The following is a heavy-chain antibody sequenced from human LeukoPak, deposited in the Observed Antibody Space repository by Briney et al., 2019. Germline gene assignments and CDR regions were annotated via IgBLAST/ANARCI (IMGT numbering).Heavy chain of an antibody. CDR1: GFTFSSYW. CDR2: INTDGSST. CDR3: ARDQADSSGFSGSNFYYGMDV. Sequence: PGGSLRLSCAASGFTFSSYWMHWVRQAPGKGLVWVSRINTDGSSTSYADSVKGRFTISRDNAKNTLYLQMNSLRAEDTAVYYCARDQADSSGFSGSNFYYGMDVWGQGTTVTVSS. V-gene: IGHV3-74*01. J-gene: IGHJ6*02. D-gene: IGHD3-22*01.